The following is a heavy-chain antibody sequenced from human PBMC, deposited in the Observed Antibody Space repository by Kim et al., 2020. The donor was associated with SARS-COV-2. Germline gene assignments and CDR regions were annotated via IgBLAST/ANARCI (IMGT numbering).Heavy chain of an antibody. D-gene: IGHD4-17*01. V-gene: IGHV1-46*01. Sequence: ASVKVSCKASGYTFTSYYMHWVRQAPGQGLEWMGIINPSGGSTSYAQKFQGRVTMTRDTSTSTVYMELSSLRSEGTAVYYCARDKRRQSMTTVTKGYFDYWGQGTLVTVSS. J-gene: IGHJ4*02. CDR1: GYTFTSYY. CDR2: INPSGGST. CDR3: ARDKRRQSMTTVTKGYFDY.